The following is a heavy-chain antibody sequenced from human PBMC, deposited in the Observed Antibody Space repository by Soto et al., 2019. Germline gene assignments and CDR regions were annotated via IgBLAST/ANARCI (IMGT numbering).Heavy chain of an antibody. CDR1: GGSISSYY. Sequence: SETLSLTCTVSGGSISSYYWSWIRQPPGKGLEWIGYIYNSGSTNSNPSLKCRVTISVYTSKNQVSLKLSSVTAVYTAVYYCARYCTVGSCLDPWGQGTLVTVSS. J-gene: IGHJ5*02. CDR3: ARYCTVGSCLDP. D-gene: IGHD2-15*01. V-gene: IGHV4-4*08. CDR2: IYNSGST.